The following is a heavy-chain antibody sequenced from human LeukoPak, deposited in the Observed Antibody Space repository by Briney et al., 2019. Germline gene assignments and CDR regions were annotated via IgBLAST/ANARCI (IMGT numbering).Heavy chain of an antibody. V-gene: IGHV4-34*01. CDR1: GGSFSGYY. CDR2: VNHSGST. D-gene: IGHD3-22*01. Sequence: SETLSLTCAVYGGSFSGYYWSWIRQPPGKGLEWIGEVNHSGSTNYNPSLKSRVTMSVDTSKKQFSLKLTSVTAADTAVYYCARHYDGTAYYYDYWGQGTLVTVSS. CDR3: ARHYDGTAYYYDY. J-gene: IGHJ4*02.